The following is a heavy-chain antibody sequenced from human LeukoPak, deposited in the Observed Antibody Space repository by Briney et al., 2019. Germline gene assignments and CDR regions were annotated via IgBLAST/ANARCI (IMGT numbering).Heavy chain of an antibody. D-gene: IGHD1-7*01. CDR1: GFTFSTFA. CDR2: ITGAGSTT. Sequence: GGSLRLSCAASGFTFSTFAMSWVCQDPGRGLEWVSSITGAGSTTYYPESVKGRFTISRDNSKNTLYLQMNSLRVEDTAVYFCVRDRNYFEALQRSYWGQGTLVTVSA. CDR3: VRDRNYFEALQRSY. J-gene: IGHJ4*02. V-gene: IGHV3-23*01.